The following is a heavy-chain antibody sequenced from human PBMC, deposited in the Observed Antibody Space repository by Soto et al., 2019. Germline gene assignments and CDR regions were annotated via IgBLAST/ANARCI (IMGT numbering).Heavy chain of an antibody. CDR1: GGSISSGGYY. Sequence: QVQLQESGPGLVKPSQTLSLTCTVSGGSISSGGYYWSWIRQHPGKGLEWIGYIYYSGSTYYNPSLKSRVTIPVDTSKNQFSLKLSSVTAADTAVYYCARGGISSGYYEGDYWGQGTLVTVSS. CDR2: IYYSGST. CDR3: ARGGISSGYYEGDY. J-gene: IGHJ4*02. V-gene: IGHV4-31*03. D-gene: IGHD3-22*01.